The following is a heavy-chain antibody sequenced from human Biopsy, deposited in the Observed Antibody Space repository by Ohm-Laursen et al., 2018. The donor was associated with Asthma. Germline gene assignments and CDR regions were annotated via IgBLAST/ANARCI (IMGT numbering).Heavy chain of an antibody. D-gene: IGHD6-13*01. CDR1: GYTFIGCH. Sequence: GASVKASCKASGYTFIGCHIHWMRQAPGQGLGGMGRINPNSGGTNSAQKSQGRVTMTRDTSISTAYIEVSRLRSDDPAVYYCARGQKSAGDRWFDPWGQGTLVTVSS. J-gene: IGHJ5*02. V-gene: IGHV1-2*06. CDR3: ARGQKSAGDRWFDP. CDR2: INPNSGGT.